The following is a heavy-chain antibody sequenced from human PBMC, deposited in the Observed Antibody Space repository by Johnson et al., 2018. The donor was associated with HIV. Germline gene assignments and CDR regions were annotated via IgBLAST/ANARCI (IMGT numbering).Heavy chain of an antibody. J-gene: IGHJ3*02. D-gene: IGHD4-17*01. CDR2: IWYDGSRK. CDR1: GFIFSSYG. V-gene: IGHV3-30*02. CDR3: AKEGSRGTVTQAPDAFDI. Sequence: QVQLVESGGGVVQPGRSLRLSCAASGFIFSSYGMHWVRQAPGKGLEWVAFIWYDGSRKYYADSVKGRFTISRVNSKNMLYLQMNSLGVEDTAVYYCAKEGSRGTVTQAPDAFDIWGQGTVVTVSS.